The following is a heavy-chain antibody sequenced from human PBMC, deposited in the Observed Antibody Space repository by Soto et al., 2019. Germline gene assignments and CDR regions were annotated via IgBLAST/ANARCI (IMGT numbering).Heavy chain of an antibody. CDR2: ISWNSGSI. CDR1: VFTFDDYA. CDR3: AKDIAHYGDYRLHAFDI. Sequence: VRLSCAASVFTFDDYAMHWVRQAPGKGLEWVSGISWNSGSIGYADSVKGRFTISRDNAKNSLYLQMNSLRAEDTALYYCAKDIAHYGDYRLHAFDIWGQGTMVTVSS. V-gene: IGHV3-9*01. D-gene: IGHD4-17*01. J-gene: IGHJ3*02.